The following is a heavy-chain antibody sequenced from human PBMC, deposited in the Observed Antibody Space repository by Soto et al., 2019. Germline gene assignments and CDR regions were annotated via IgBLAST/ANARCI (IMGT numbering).Heavy chain of an antibody. J-gene: IGHJ6*03. D-gene: IGHD6-13*01. CDR1: GYTFTSYD. CDR2: MNPNSGNT. Sequence: ASVKVSCKASGYTFTSYDINWVRQATGQGLEWMGWMNPNSGNTGYAQKFQGRVTMTRNTSISTAYMELSSLRSEDTAVYYCARGFRQVEYSIHNTIYYSYMDVWGKGTTVTVAS. V-gene: IGHV1-8*01. CDR3: ARGFRQVEYSIHNTIYYSYMDV.